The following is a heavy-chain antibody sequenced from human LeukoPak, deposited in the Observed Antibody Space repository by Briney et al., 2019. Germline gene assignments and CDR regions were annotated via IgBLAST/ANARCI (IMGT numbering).Heavy chain of an antibody. D-gene: IGHD6-13*01. CDR3: ARREAAAGRNFDY. CDR2: ISSSSSYT. CDR1: GFTFGDYG. Sequence: PGGSLRLSCAGSGFTFGDYGMSWVRQAPGKGLEWVSYISSSSSYTNYADSVKGRFTISRDNAKNSLYLQMNSLRAEDTAVYYCARREAAAGRNFDYWGQGTLVTVSS. J-gene: IGHJ4*02. V-gene: IGHV3-11*06.